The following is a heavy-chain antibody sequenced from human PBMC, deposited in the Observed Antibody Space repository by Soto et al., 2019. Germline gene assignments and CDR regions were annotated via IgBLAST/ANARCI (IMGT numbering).Heavy chain of an antibody. Sequence: GGSLRLSCVASGFTFSNAWMSWVRQAPGKGLEWVGRIKSKTDGGTTDYAAPVKGRFTISRDDSKNTLYLQMNSLKTEDTAVYYCTTMRDYCTNGVCYDAFDIWGQGTMVTVSS. CDR2: IKSKTDGGTT. CDR1: GFTFSNAW. D-gene: IGHD2-8*01. J-gene: IGHJ3*02. CDR3: TTMRDYCTNGVCYDAFDI. V-gene: IGHV3-15*01.